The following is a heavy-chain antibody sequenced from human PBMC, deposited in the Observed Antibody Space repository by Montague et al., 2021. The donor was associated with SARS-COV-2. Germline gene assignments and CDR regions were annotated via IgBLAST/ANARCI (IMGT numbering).Heavy chain of an antibody. CDR2: VLYKGT. D-gene: IGHD3-9*01. CDR1: GVSVTDYY. CDR3: VRHPHYDGLNGPPDF. J-gene: IGHJ4*02. Sequence: SETLSLTCTVSGVSVTDYYWSWIRQPPGKGLEWVGGVLYKGTNFNPSLKSRVAISVDTSKNQFSLRLTSVTAADTASYYCVRHPHYDGLNGPPDFWDQGTLVTVSS. V-gene: IGHV4-59*08.